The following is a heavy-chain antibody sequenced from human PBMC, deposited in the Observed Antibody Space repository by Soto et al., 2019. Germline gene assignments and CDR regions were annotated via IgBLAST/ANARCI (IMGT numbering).Heavy chain of an antibody. V-gene: IGHV4-59*01. CDR3: ARDLYVGYYDFWSGYREQNWFDP. D-gene: IGHD3-3*01. CDR1: GGSISSYY. Sequence: TLSLTCTVTGGSISSYYWSWIRQPPGKGLEWIGYIYYGGSTNYNPSLKSRVTISVDTSKNQFSLKLSSVTAADTAVYYCARDLYVGYYDFWSGYREQNWFDPWGQGTLVTVSS. CDR2: IYYGGST. J-gene: IGHJ5*02.